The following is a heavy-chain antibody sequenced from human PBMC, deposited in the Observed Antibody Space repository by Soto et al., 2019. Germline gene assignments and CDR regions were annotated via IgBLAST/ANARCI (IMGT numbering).Heavy chain of an antibody. Sequence: TLSLTCTVSGGSISSGGYYWSWTRQHPGKGPEWTGYIYYSGSTYYNPSLNSRATISVDTSKNQFSLKLSSVTAAHTPLYYCPREGAVAAADFYYYYSMGVWGRGTTVTVSS. D-gene: IGHD2-15*01. J-gene: IGHJ6*02. CDR1: GGSISSGGYY. CDR2: IYYSGST. V-gene: IGHV4-31*03. CDR3: PREGAVAAADFYYYYSMGV.